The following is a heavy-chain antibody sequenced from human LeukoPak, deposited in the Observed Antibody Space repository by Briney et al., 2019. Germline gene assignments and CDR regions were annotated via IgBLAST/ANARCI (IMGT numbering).Heavy chain of an antibody. D-gene: IGHD4-23*01. CDR1: GFTFSSYG. CDR2: ISYDGSNK. CDR3: AKELIRRWYHGSFDY. Sequence: GGSLRLSCAASGFTFSSYGMHWVRQAPGKGLEWVAVISYDGSNKYYADSVKGRFTISRDNSKNTLYLQMNSLRAEDTAVYYCAKELIRRWYHGSFDYWGKGTLVTVSS. J-gene: IGHJ4*02. V-gene: IGHV3-30*18.